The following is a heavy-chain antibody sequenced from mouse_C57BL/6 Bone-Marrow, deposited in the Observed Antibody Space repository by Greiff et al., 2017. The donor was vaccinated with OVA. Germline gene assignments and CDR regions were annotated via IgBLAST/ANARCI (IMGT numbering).Heavy chain of an antibody. CDR1: GYTFTSYW. Sequence: QVQLQQSGAELVKPGASVKLSCKASGYTFTSYWMQWVKQRPGQGLEWIGEIDPSDSYTNYNQKFKGKATLTVDTSSSTAYMQLSSLSSEDSAVYYCARRDYDCPDWAMDYWGQGTSVTVSS. V-gene: IGHV1-50*01. D-gene: IGHD2-4*01. J-gene: IGHJ4*01. CDR2: IDPSDSYT. CDR3: ARRDYDCPDWAMDY.